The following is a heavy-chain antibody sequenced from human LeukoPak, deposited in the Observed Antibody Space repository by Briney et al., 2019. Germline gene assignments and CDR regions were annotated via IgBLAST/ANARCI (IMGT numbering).Heavy chain of an antibody. CDR2: IKQDGSEK. D-gene: IGHD3-3*01. V-gene: IGHV3-7*01. CDR1: GFTFSSYW. J-gene: IGHJ5*02. CDR3: AKNHLGTDFWSCSYNWFDP. Sequence: GGSLRLSCAASGFTFSSYWMSWVRQAPGKGLEWVANIKQDGSEKYYVDSVKGRFTISRDNAKNSLYLQMNSLRAEGTAVYYFAKNHLGTDFWSCSYNWFDPWGQGTLVPVSS.